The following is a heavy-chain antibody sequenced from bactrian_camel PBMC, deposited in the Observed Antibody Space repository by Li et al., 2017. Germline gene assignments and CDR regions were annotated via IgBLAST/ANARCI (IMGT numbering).Heavy chain of an antibody. D-gene: IGHD3*01. CDR1: GYTLPMN. J-gene: IGHJ4*01. Sequence: QLVESGGGSVQAGESLRLSCVASGYTLPMNMGWFRRLPGQEREGVAAIAGDGRTDYADSVKGRFTISRDGAKKTLYLEMNSLKPEDTAMYYCAADYRRDVCSRGVFEYWGQGTQVTVS. CDR2: IAGDGRT. V-gene: IGHV3S53*01. CDR3: AADYRRDVCSRGVFEY.